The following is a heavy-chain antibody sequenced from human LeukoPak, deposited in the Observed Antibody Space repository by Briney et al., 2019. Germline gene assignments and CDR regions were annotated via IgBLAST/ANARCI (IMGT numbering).Heavy chain of an antibody. J-gene: IGHJ4*02. CDR1: GFSFSSYE. D-gene: IGHD3-16*01. CDR3: VTSVSFGGALRGD. CDR2: IDFGGTTI. V-gene: IGHV3-48*03. Sequence: GGSLRLSCAATGFSFSSYEMNWVRQAPGKGLEWVSYIDFGGTTINYADCVKGRFTISRDNVKNSLYLQLNSLRAEDTAVYYCVTSVSFGGALRGDWGQGIQVTVSS.